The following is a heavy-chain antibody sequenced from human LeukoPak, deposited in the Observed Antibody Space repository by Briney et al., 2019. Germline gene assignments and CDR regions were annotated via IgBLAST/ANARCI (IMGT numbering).Heavy chain of an antibody. J-gene: IGHJ4*02. CDR2: MRQDGSEK. CDR3: ASGTSVTTLDY. D-gene: IGHD4-17*01. V-gene: IGHV3-7*03. CDR1: GFTFSGHW. Sequence: GGSLRLSCAASGFTFSGHWMSWVRQAPGKGLEWVASMRQDGSEKHYVDSVEGRFTISRDNSKNTLYLQMNSLRAEDTAVYYCASGTSVTTLDYWGQGTLVTVSS.